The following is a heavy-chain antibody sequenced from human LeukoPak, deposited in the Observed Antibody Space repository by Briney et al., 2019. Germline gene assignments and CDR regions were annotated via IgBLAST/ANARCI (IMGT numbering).Heavy chain of an antibody. Sequence: PSETLSLTCTVSGGSISSGDYYWSWIRQPPGKGLEWIGYIYYSGSTYYNPSLKSRVTISVVTSKNQFSLKLSSVTAADTAVYYCAARTERATFDYWGQGTLVTVSS. V-gene: IGHV4-30-4*08. CDR3: AARTERATFDY. J-gene: IGHJ4*02. CDR2: IYYSGST. D-gene: IGHD5-24*01. CDR1: GGSISSGDYY.